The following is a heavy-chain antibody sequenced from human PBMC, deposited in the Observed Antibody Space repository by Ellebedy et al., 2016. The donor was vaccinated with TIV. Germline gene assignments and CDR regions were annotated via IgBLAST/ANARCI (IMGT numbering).Heavy chain of an antibody. CDR2: MNQVGSEK. Sequence: GESLKISCAASGFTFTTYWMSWVRQAPGKGLEWVANMNQVGSEKYYVDSVKGRFTISRDNAQNSLYLHMNNLRAEDTAVYYCARDPNSPGNTGCGDYWGQGVVVTVST. D-gene: IGHD5-12*01. V-gene: IGHV3-7*03. CDR1: GFTFTTYW. J-gene: IGHJ4*02. CDR3: ARDPNSPGNTGCGDY.